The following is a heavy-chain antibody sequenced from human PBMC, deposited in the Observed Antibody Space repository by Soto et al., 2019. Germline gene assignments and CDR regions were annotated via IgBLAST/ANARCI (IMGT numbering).Heavy chain of an antibody. CDR3: ARDRQYSSSWYEFYFDY. CDR2: ISYDGSNK. Sequence: PGGSLRLSCAASGFTFSSYAMHWVRQAPGKGLEWVAVISYDGSNKYYADSVKGRFTISRDNSKNTLYLQMNSLRAEDTAVYYCARDRQYSSSWYEFYFDYWGQGTLVTVSS. CDR1: GFTFSSYA. J-gene: IGHJ4*02. D-gene: IGHD6-13*01. V-gene: IGHV3-30-3*01.